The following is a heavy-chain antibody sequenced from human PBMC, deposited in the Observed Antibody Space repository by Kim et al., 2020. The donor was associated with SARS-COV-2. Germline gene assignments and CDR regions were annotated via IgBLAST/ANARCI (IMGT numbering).Heavy chain of an antibody. J-gene: IGHJ6*03. D-gene: IGHD2-21*01. V-gene: IGHV1-8*01. CDR2: MYPNSGNT. Sequence: ASVKVSCKASGYTFTSYDINWVRQATGQGLEWMGWMYPNSGNTGYAQKFQGRVTMTRNTSISTAYMELSSLRSEDTAVYYCARGHLKSIVVVIAPRPYYYYMDVWGKGTTVTVSS. CDR3: ARGHLKSIVVVIAPRPYYYYMDV. CDR1: GYTFTSYD.